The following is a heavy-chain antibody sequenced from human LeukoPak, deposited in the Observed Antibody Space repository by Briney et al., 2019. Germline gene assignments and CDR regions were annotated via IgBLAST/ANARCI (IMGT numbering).Heavy chain of an antibody. CDR2: IYYSGST. D-gene: IGHD2-2*01. Sequence: PSETLSLTCTVSGGSISSYYWSWIRQPAGKGLEWIGSIYYSGSTYYNPSLKGRVTISVDTSKNQFSLKLSSVTAADTAVYYCASRGGVVVPVPFQHWGQGTLVTVSS. CDR3: ASRGGVVVPVPFQH. J-gene: IGHJ1*01. CDR1: GGSISSYY. V-gene: IGHV4-59*05.